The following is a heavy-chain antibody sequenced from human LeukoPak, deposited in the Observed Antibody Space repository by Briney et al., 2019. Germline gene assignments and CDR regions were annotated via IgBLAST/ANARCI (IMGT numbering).Heavy chain of an antibody. D-gene: IGHD3-16*01. V-gene: IGHV4-59*01. Sequence: SETLSLTCTVSGDSISTYHWNWIRKPPGKGLEWIGYMQSNGNSKYNPSLRSRVTTFIDTSKSQVALILSSVTAADTAVYYCARDKQHSYGRYFDHWGQGALVTVSS. CDR2: MQSNGNS. CDR3: ARDKQHSYGRYFDH. J-gene: IGHJ4*02. CDR1: GDSISTYH.